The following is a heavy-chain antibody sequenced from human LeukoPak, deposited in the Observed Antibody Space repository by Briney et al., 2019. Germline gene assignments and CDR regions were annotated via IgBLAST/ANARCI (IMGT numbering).Heavy chain of an antibody. D-gene: IGHD5-12*01. CDR1: GFTFDDYA. CDR3: ARGRYSGTTYYFDY. V-gene: IGHV3-9*01. CDR2: ISWNSGSI. J-gene: IGHJ4*02. Sequence: GGSLRLSCAASGFTFDDYAMHWVRQAPGKGLEWVSGISWNSGSIGYADSVKGRFTISRDNAKNSLYLQMNSLRAEDTALYYCARGRYSGTTYYFDYWGQGTLVTVSS.